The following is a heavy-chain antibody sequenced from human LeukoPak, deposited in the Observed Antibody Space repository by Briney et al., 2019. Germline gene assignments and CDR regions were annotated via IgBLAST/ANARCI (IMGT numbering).Heavy chain of an antibody. J-gene: IGHJ4*02. V-gene: IGHV3-74*01. CDR3: VRGELHLDYYFDY. D-gene: IGHD1-26*01. CDR1: GLTFSSYW. Sequence: GGSLRLACAAAGLTFSSYWMHWVRQAPGKGLVWVARISSDGSSTNYADSVKGRFTISRDNAKYTLYLQMNSLRAEDTAVYYCVRGELHLDYYFDYWGQGTLVTVSS. CDR2: ISSDGSST.